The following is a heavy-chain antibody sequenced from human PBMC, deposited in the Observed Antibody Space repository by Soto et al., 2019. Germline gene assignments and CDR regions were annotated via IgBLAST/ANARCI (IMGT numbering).Heavy chain of an antibody. D-gene: IGHD1-26*01. CDR2: ISYDGSNK. J-gene: IGHJ4*02. Sequence: GGSLRLSCAASGFTFSSYAMHWVRQAPGKGLEWVAVISYDGSNKYYADSVKGRFTISRDNSKNTLYLQMNSLRAEDTAVYYCASLYSGSYAPGYWGQGTLVTVSS. CDR3: ASLYSGSYAPGY. CDR1: GFTFSSYA. V-gene: IGHV3-30-3*01.